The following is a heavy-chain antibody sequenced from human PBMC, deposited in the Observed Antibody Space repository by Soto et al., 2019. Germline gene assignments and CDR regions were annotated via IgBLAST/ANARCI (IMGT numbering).Heavy chain of an antibody. CDR2: ISGSGGST. D-gene: IGHD5-18*01. CDR1: GFTFSSYA. CDR3: ARATSHGYRYGYDY. V-gene: IGHV3-23*01. Sequence: GGSLRLSCAASGFTFSSYAMSWVRQAPGTGLEWVSAISGSGGSTYYADSVKGRFTISRDNSKNTLYLQMNSLRAEDTAVYYCARATSHGYRYGYDYWGRGTLVTVSS. J-gene: IGHJ4*02.